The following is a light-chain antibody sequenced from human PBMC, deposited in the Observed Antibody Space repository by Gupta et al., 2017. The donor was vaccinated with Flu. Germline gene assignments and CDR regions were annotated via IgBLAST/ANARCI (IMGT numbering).Light chain of an antibody. J-gene: IGLJ2*01. CDR1: SRDVGAWGF. Sequence: QSALTQPRSVSGSAGQSVTISCPGTSRDVGAWGFVSWYKQHTGRALKAISEEVDRRPSGVPDRFSGAKVGNTASLTISGLQADDEAYYYGYSYAGTYTFVVGGGTRLTVI. CDR3: YSYAGTYTFV. CDR2: EVD. V-gene: IGLV2-11*01.